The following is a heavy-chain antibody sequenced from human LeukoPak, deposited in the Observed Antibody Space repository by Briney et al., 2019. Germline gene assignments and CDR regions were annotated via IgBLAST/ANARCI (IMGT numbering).Heavy chain of an antibody. CDR3: TRDGYSSSWYDYYGMDV. CDR2: ISGSGGST. V-gene: IGHV3-23*01. D-gene: IGHD6-13*01. CDR1: GFTFSCYA. J-gene: IGHJ6*02. Sequence: GGSLRLSCAASGFTFSCYAMSWVRQAPGKGLEWVSAISGSGGSTYYADSVKGRFTISRDNSKNTLYLQMNSLRAEDTAVYYCTRDGYSSSWYDYYGMDVWGQGTTVTVPS.